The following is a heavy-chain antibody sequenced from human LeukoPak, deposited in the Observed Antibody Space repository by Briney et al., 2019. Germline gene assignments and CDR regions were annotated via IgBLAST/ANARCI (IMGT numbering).Heavy chain of an antibody. CDR3: ARWAVDYYDSSGYYYFDY. CDR1: GGSISSSSYY. D-gene: IGHD3-22*01. Sequence: PSETLSLTCTVSGGSISSSSYYWGWIRQPPGKGLEWIGSIYYSGSTYYNPSLKSRVTISVDTSKNQFSLKLSSVTAADTAVYYCARWAVDYYDSSGYYYFDYWGQGTLVTVSS. V-gene: IGHV4-39*07. CDR2: IYYSGST. J-gene: IGHJ4*02.